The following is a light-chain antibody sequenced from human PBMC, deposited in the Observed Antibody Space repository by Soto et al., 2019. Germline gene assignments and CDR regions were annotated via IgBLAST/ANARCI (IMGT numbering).Light chain of an antibody. CDR2: GAS. V-gene: IGKV3-15*01. CDR1: QTVRNN. J-gene: IGKJ1*01. Sequence: EIVLTQSPGTLSLSPGERATLSCRASQTVRNNYLAWYQQKPGQAPRLLFFGASTRATGIPARFSGSGSGTEFTLTISSLQPEDFAVYYCQHYNNWPPVTFGQGTKVDIK. CDR3: QHYNNWPPVT.